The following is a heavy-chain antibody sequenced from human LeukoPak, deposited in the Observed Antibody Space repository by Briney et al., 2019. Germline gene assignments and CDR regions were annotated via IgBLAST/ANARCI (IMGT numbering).Heavy chain of an antibody. Sequence: PGGSLRLSCAASGFTFSSYAMCWVRQAPGKGLEWVSAISGSGGSTYYADSVKGRFTISRDNSKNTLYLQMNSLRAEDTAVYYCAKHDYGDPDAFDIWGQGTMVTVSS. J-gene: IGHJ3*02. CDR1: GFTFSSYA. CDR3: AKHDYGDPDAFDI. CDR2: ISGSGGST. V-gene: IGHV3-23*01. D-gene: IGHD4-17*01.